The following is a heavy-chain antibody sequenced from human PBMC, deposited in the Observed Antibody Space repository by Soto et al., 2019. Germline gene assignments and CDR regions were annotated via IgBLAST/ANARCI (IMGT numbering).Heavy chain of an antibody. CDR3: VRDRRIYYSDTHDECVASDYEV. CDR2: FIPIFRTL. D-gene: IGHD3-22*01. Sequence: QVQLIQSEAEVKKPGSSVRVSCTASGGIFGSHGFSWVRQAPGQRLEWVGGFIPIFRTLTYTEKFQARVRIAADESTNTVYLDLSSLTSEDTAVYYCVRDRRIYYSDTHDECVASDYEVWGQGTMVSVSS. J-gene: IGHJ3*01. CDR1: GGIFGSHG. V-gene: IGHV1-69*01.